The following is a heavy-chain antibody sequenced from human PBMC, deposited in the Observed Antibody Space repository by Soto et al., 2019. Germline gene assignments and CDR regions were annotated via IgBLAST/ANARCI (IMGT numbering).Heavy chain of an antibody. Sequence: GASVKVSCKASGYTFTSYDINWVRQATGQGLEWMGWMNPNSGNTGYAQKFQGRVTMTRNTSISTAYMELSSLRSEDTAVYYCARGGSYYGSGKLVSGYWGQGTLVTVSS. CDR3: ARGGSYYGSGKLVSGY. CDR2: MNPNSGNT. J-gene: IGHJ4*02. V-gene: IGHV1-8*01. D-gene: IGHD3-10*01. CDR1: GYTFTSYD.